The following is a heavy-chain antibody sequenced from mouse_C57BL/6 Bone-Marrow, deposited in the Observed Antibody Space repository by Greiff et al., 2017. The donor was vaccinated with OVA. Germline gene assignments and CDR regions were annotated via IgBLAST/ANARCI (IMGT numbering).Heavy chain of an antibody. Sequence: DVKLVESGGDLVKPGGSLKLSCAASGFTFSSYGMSWVRQTPDKRLEWVATISSGGSYTYYPDSVKGRFTISRDNAKNTLYLQMSSLKSEDTAMYYCARHYYGSSYFDYWGQGTTRTVSS. J-gene: IGHJ2*01. D-gene: IGHD1-1*01. CDR2: ISSGGSYT. CDR1: GFTFSSYG. V-gene: IGHV5-6*02. CDR3: ARHYYGSSYFDY.